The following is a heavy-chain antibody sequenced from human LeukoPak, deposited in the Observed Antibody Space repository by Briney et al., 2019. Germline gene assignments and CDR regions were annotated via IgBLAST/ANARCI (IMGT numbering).Heavy chain of an antibody. CDR3: ARGTGLRGYFDY. D-gene: IGHD5-12*01. CDR1: GYTFTGYY. Sequence: ASVKVSCKASGYTFTGYYMHWVRQAPGQGLEWMGWINPNSGGTNYAQKFQGRVTITADESTSTAYMELSSLRSEDTAVYYCARGTGLRGYFDYWGQGTLVTVSS. J-gene: IGHJ4*02. V-gene: IGHV1-2*02. CDR2: INPNSGGT.